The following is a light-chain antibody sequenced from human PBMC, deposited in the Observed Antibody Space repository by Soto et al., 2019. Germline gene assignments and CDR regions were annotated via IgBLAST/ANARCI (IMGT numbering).Light chain of an antibody. J-gene: IGKJ5*01. CDR1: QGVTTN. Sequence: IVMTQSPATLSVSQGERATLSCRAGQGVTTNFAWYQKKSGQSPRLIIYDVSIRATGVPARFSGSGSETDFNLTIRGLQSEESAVYVGQQYNNWPFSFGQGTRLEIK. CDR3: QQYNNWPFS. CDR2: DVS. V-gene: IGKV3-15*01.